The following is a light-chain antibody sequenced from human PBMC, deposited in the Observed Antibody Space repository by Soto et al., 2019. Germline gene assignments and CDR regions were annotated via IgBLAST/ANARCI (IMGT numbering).Light chain of an antibody. Sequence: ELVLTQSPATLSLSPGDSATLSCRASQSVSSYLAWYQQKPGQAPRLLIYDASNRSTGIPARFSGSGSGTDFTLTISSLEPEDFAVYYCQQRSNWPPRTCGQGTKVDIK. CDR3: QQRSNWPPRT. V-gene: IGKV3-11*01. CDR1: QSVSSY. J-gene: IGKJ1*01. CDR2: DAS.